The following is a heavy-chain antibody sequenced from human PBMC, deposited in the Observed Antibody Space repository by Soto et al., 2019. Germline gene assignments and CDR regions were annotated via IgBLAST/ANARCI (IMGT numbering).Heavy chain of an antibody. CDR1: GASISSYY. J-gene: IGHJ6*02. V-gene: IGHV4-59*08. CDR2: IYYSGST. CDR3: ARGGGYLEGDYYYGMDV. Sequence: PSETLSLTCAVSGASISSYYLSWIRQPPGKGLEWIGYIYYSGSTNYNPSLKSRVTISVDTSKNQFSLKLSSVTAADTAVYYCARGGGYLEGDYYYGMDVWGQGTTVTVSS. D-gene: IGHD5-12*01.